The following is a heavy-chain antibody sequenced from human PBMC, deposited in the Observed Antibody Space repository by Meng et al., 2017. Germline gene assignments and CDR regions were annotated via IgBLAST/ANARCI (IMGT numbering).Heavy chain of an antibody. J-gene: IGHJ4*02. V-gene: IGHV4-34*01. CDR1: GGSFSGYY. CDR2: INHSAST. D-gene: IGHD6-19*01. CDR3: ARGFGSGWYRD. Sequence: SETLSLTCAVYGGSFSGYYWSWIRQPPGKGLGWIGEINHSASTNYNPSLKSRVTISVDTSKNQFSLKLSSVTAADTAVYSCARGFGSGWYRDWGQGTLVTVSS.